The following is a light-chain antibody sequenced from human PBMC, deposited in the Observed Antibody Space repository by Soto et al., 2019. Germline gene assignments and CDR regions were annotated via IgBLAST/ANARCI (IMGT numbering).Light chain of an antibody. J-gene: IGKJ4*01. V-gene: IGKV3-11*01. CDR1: QSVGRH. CDR2: DAS. Sequence: EIVLTQSPATLSLSPGERATLSCRACQSVGRHLAWYQQKPGQAPRLLIYDASNRATGVPARFSGSGSGTDFTLSISSLEPEDFAVYYCQQRNNWPPATFGGGTKVEIK. CDR3: QQRNNWPPAT.